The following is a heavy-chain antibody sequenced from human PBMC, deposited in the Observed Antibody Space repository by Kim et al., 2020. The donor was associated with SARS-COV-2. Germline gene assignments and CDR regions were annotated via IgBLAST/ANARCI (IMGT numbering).Heavy chain of an antibody. CDR3: TTKHPEYYYGSGSYSIDY. Sequence: GGSLRLSCAASGFTFSNAWMSWVRQAPGKGLEWVGRIKSKTDGGTTDYAAPVKGRFTISRDDSKNTLYLQMNSLKTEDTAVYYCTTKHPEYYYGSGSYSIDYWGQGTLVTVSS. V-gene: IGHV3-15*01. D-gene: IGHD3-10*01. CDR1: GFTFSNAW. J-gene: IGHJ4*02. CDR2: IKSKTDGGTT.